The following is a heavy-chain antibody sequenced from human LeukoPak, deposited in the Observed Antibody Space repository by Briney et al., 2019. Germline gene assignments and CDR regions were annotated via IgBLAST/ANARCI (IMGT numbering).Heavy chain of an antibody. CDR1: GGSVSSGNYY. CDR2: IYSSGNT. V-gene: IGHV4-39*01. Sequence: SETLSLTCTVSGGSVSSGNYYWNWIRQPPGRDLEWIGSIYSSGNTYYNPSLESRVTISVDTSKNQLSLKLTSATAADTSVYYCARHSGLRSPFDPWGQGTLVTVSS. D-gene: IGHD3-3*01. CDR3: ARHSGLRSPFDP. J-gene: IGHJ5*02.